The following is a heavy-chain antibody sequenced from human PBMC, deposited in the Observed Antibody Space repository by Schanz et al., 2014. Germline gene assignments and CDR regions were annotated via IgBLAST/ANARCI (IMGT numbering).Heavy chain of an antibody. D-gene: IGHD3-16*01. Sequence: VQLVESGGGVVQPGRSLRLSCAASGFTFSNFGLHWVRQAPGKGLEWVSRMIGSGSSVFYADSVKGRFTISRDNLKNTVYLQMNSLRADDTAVYYCAKDLYNYGIFDSWGQGTLVTGSS. J-gene: IGHJ5*01. CDR3: AKDLYNYGIFDS. CDR2: MIGSGSSV. V-gene: IGHV3-23*04. CDR1: GFTFSNFG.